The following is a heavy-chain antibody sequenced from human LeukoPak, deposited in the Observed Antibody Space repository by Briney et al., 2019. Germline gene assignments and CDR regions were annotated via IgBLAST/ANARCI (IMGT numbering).Heavy chain of an antibody. CDR1: GGSISSYY. Sequence: SETLSLTCTVSGGSISSYYWSWIRQPAGKGLEWIGRIYTSGSTNYNPSLKSRVTMSVDTSKNQFSLKLSSVTAADTAVYYCARDSQGYDFWSGSGYYGMDVWGQGTTVTVPS. D-gene: IGHD3-3*01. CDR3: ARDSQGYDFWSGSGYYGMDV. V-gene: IGHV4-4*07. CDR2: IYTSGST. J-gene: IGHJ6*02.